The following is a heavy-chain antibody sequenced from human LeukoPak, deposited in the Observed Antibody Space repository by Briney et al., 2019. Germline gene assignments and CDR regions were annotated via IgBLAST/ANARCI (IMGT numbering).Heavy chain of an antibody. V-gene: IGHV3-30*02. CDR1: GFNFNTYD. Sequence: GSLRLSCATSGFNFNTYDMHWVRQAPGKGLQWVAHIRFDGLKERYADSVRGRVTVSRDNSKNTPYLQMSSLRPEDTAVYYCARDRQAYASYGYFDYWGQGTLVPVSS. J-gene: IGHJ4*02. CDR3: ARDRQAYASYGYFDY. D-gene: IGHD2-21*01. CDR2: IRFDGLKE.